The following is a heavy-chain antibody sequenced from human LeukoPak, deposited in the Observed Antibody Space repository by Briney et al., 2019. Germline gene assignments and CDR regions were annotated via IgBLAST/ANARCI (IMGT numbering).Heavy chain of an antibody. D-gene: IGHD3-22*01. CDR2: ISTSGSYI. CDR3: ARDWDTDYYDSSGYYNDY. V-gene: IGHV3-21*01. Sequence: PGGSLRLSCAASGFTFSNYRMNWVRQAPGKGREWVSSISTSGSYIYYADSVKGRFTISRDNAKNSLYLQMNSLRAEDTAVYYCARDWDTDYYDSSGYYNDYWGQGTLVTVSS. CDR1: GFTFSNYR. J-gene: IGHJ4*02.